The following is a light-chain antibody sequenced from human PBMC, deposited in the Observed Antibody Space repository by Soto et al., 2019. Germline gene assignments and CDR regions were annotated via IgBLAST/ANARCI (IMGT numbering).Light chain of an antibody. Sequence: DIQMTQSPSSLSASVGDRVTITCRARQGIRTDLGWYQQKPGKAPKRLIYAASSLQSGVPARFSGSGSGTELTLTISSLQPEDFATYYCLQHNTYPQTFGQGTKVEIK. CDR3: LQHNTYPQT. CDR1: QGIRTD. CDR2: AAS. V-gene: IGKV1-17*01. J-gene: IGKJ1*01.